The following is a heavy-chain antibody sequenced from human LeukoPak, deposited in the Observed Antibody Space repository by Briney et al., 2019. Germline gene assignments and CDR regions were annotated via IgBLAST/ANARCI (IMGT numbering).Heavy chain of an antibody. CDR1: GDSITSSPYY. Sequence: SETLSLTCTVSGDSITSSPYYWGWIRQTPGKGLEWIGSIYYSGTTYYNPSLKSRVTVSVDTSKNQFSLKLSSVTAADTAVHYCAKVMKSSGSGVIVYSWFDPWGQGTLVTVSS. V-gene: IGHV4-39*01. CDR3: AKVMKSSGSGVIVYSWFDP. J-gene: IGHJ5*02. CDR2: IYYSGTT. D-gene: IGHD6-19*01.